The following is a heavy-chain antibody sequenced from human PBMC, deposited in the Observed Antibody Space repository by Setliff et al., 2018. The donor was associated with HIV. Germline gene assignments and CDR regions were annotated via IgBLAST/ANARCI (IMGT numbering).Heavy chain of an antibody. Sequence: SVKVSCKASGGTFSSYAISWVRQAPGQGLEWMGGIIPIFGTANYAQKFQDRVTITTDESTTTFYMGLSSLRSEDTALYFCARDLNDRWLQQYWFFDLWGRGTQVTVSS. D-gene: IGHD5-12*01. CDR1: GGTFSSYA. CDR2: IIPIFGTA. J-gene: IGHJ2*01. V-gene: IGHV1-69*05. CDR3: ARDLNDRWLQQYWFFDL.